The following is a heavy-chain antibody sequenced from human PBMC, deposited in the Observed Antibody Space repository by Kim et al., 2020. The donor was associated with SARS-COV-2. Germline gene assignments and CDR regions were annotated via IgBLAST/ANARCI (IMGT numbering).Heavy chain of an antibody. CDR2: ISSSGGTT. CDR1: GFTFTSYA. J-gene: IGHJ4*02. V-gene: IGHV3-23*01. CDR3: AKASQFDS. Sequence: GSLRLSCAASGFTFTSYAMTWVRQAPGKGLEWVSTISSSGGTTYYADSVRGRFTISRDTSKNTLYLQMNSLRAEDTAVYYCAKASQFDSWGQGTLVTVSS.